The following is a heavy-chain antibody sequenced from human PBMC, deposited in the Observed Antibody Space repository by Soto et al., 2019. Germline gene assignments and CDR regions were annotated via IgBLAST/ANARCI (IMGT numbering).Heavy chain of an antibody. V-gene: IGHV4-31*03. D-gene: IGHD3-10*01. CDR2: IYYSGST. J-gene: IGHJ6*02. Sequence: QVQLQESGPGLVKPSQTLSLTCTVSGGSISSGGYYWSWIRQHPGKGLEWIGYIYYSGSTYYNPSLKSRVTISVDTSKNQFSLKLSSVTAADTAVYYCARGADYYGSGSYNTYGMDVWGQGTTVTVSS. CDR3: ARGADYYGSGSYNTYGMDV. CDR1: GGSISSGGYY.